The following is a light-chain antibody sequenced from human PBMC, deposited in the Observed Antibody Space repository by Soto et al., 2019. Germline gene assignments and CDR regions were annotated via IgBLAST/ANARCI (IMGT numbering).Light chain of an antibody. V-gene: IGKV1-5*01. CDR3: QHYNSYWT. Sequence: DIQMTQAPSTLSESVGDTVNLTCRASESMSTCLAWYQQKPGKAPNLLISGASSLQSGVPSRFSGSASATVFTLTISSLQPDDFASYDCQHYNSYWTGGQGPQVDIK. CDR1: ESMSTC. CDR2: GAS. J-gene: IGKJ1*01.